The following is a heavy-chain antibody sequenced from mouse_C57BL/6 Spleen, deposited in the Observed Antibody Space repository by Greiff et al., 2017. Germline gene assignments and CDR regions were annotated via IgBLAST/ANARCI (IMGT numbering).Heavy chain of an antibody. J-gene: IGHJ3*01. V-gene: IGHV1-39*01. CDR2: INPNYGTT. CDR3: AREGLIYYDYDGSWFAY. CDR1: GYSFTDYN. D-gene: IGHD2-4*01. Sequence: VQLKQSGPELVKPGASVKISCKASGYSFTDYNMNWVKQSNGKSLEWIGVINPNYGTTSYNQKFKGKATLTVDQSSSTAYMQLNSLTSEDSAVYYCAREGLIYYDYDGSWFAYWGQGTLVTVSA.